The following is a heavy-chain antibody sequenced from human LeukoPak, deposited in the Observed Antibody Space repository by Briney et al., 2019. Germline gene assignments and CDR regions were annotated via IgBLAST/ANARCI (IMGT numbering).Heavy chain of an antibody. CDR1: GFTFSSYG. CDR3: ARSVRYFDWLLYPLDY. J-gene: IGHJ4*02. V-gene: IGHV3-30*19. CDR2: ISYDGSNK. D-gene: IGHD3-9*01. Sequence: GGSLRLSCAASGFTFSSYGMHWVRQAPGKGLEWVAVISYDGSNKYYADSVKGRFTISRDNSKNTLYLQMNSLRAEDTAVYYCARSVRYFDWLLYPLDYWGQGTLVTVSS.